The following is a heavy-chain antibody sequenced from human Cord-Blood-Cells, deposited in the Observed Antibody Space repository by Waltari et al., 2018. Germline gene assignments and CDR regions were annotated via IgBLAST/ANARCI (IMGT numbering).Heavy chain of an antibody. D-gene: IGHD7-27*01. Sequence: EVQLLESGGGLVQPGGSLRLSCAASGFTFSSYAMSWVRQAPGKGREWVSAISGRGGSTYYAASMKGRFTISRDNSKNTLYLQMNSLRAEDTAVYYCAKDRLGTRQRTYWYFDLWGRGTLVTVSS. CDR2: ISGRGGST. V-gene: IGHV3-23*01. CDR1: GFTFSSYA. CDR3: AKDRLGTRQRTYWYFDL. J-gene: IGHJ2*01.